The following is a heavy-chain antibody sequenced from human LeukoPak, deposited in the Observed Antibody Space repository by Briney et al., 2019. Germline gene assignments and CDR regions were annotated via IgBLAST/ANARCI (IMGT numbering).Heavy chain of an antibody. D-gene: IGHD3-10*01. Sequence: PSETLSLTCTVSGGSISTYYWNWIRQPPGKGLEWIGYISYSGSTSYKPSLKSRVTISADTSKNQFSLKLDSVTAADTAVYYCARATVIRGVFDYWGQGTLVTVSS. J-gene: IGHJ4*02. V-gene: IGHV4-59*01. CDR3: ARATVIRGVFDY. CDR1: GGSISTYY. CDR2: ISYSGST.